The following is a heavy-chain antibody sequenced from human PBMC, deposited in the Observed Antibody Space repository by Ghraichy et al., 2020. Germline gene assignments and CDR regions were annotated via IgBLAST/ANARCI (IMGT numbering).Heavy chain of an antibody. J-gene: IGHJ4*02. CDR3: ARALTRITMRTGFDY. Sequence: GGSLRLSCAASGFTFSSYAMHWVRQAPGKGLEWVAVISYDGSNKYYADSVKGRFTISRDNSKNTLYLQMNSLRAEDTAVYYCARALTRITMRTGFDYWGQGTLVTVSS. D-gene: IGHD3-22*01. CDR2: ISYDGSNK. V-gene: IGHV3-30*04. CDR1: GFTFSSYA.